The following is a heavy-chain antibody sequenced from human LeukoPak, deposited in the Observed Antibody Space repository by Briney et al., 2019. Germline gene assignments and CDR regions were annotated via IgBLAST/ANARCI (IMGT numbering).Heavy chain of an antibody. J-gene: IGHJ4*02. CDR1: GGSISSYY. V-gene: IGHV4-34*01. Sequence: TPSETLSLTCTVSGGSISSYYWSWIRQPPGKGLEWIGEINHSGSTNYNPSFKSRVTISVDTSKNQFSLKLSSVTAADTAVYYCARDPLGYCSSTSCYGYWGQGTLVTVSS. CDR3: ARDPLGYCSSTSCYGY. D-gene: IGHD2-2*01. CDR2: INHSGST.